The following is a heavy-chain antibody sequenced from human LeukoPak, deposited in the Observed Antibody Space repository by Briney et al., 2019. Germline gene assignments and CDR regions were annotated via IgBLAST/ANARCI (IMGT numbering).Heavy chain of an antibody. CDR1: GYTFTGYY. CDR3: ARGARGYYDSSGYYTKNYYYYGMDV. V-gene: IGHV1-2*02. D-gene: IGHD3-22*01. J-gene: IGHJ6*02. CDR2: INPNSGGT. Sequence: GASVKVSCKASGYTFTGYYMHWVRQAPGQGLEWMGWINPNSGGTNYAQKFQGRVTMTRDTSISTAYMELRSLRSDDTAVYYCARGARGYYDSSGYYTKNYYYYGMDVWGQGTTVTVSS.